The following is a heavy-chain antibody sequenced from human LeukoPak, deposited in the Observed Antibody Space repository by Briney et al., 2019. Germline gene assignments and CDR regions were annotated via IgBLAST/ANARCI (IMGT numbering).Heavy chain of an antibody. CDR1: GFTFSSYG. Sequence: GGSLRLSCAASGFTFSSYGMHWVRQAPGKGLEWVAVIRYDGSNKYYADSVKGRFTISRDNSKNTLYLQMNSLRAEDTAVYYCARDLDYYYMDVWGKGTTVTVSS. CDR3: ARDLDYYYMDV. V-gene: IGHV3-33*01. J-gene: IGHJ6*03. CDR2: IRYDGSNK.